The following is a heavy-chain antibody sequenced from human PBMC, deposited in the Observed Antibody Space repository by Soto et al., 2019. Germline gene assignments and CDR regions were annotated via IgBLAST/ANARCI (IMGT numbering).Heavy chain of an antibody. Sequence: SETLYLTCAVYGGSFSGYYWSWIRQPPGKGLEWIGEINHSGSTNYNPSLKSRVTISVDTSKNQFSLKLSSVTAADTAVYYCARGGGVTMIVVVQQRPYNWFDPWGQGTLVTVSS. D-gene: IGHD3-22*01. J-gene: IGHJ5*02. V-gene: IGHV4-34*01. CDR2: INHSGST. CDR3: ARGGGVTMIVVVQQRPYNWFDP. CDR1: GGSFSGYY.